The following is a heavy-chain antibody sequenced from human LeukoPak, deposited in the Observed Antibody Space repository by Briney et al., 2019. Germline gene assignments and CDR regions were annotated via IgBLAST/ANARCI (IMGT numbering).Heavy chain of an antibody. D-gene: IGHD3-22*01. J-gene: IGHJ6*03. CDR1: GFTFSSYG. CDR3: AKGGYSSGYYISSSYYMDV. CDR2: IRYDGSNK. Sequence: GGSLRLSCAASGFTFSSYGMHWVRQAPGKGLEWAAFIRYDGSNKYYADSVKGRFTISRDNSKNTLYLQMNSLRAEDTAVYYCAKGGYSSGYYISSSYYMDVWGKGTTVTISS. V-gene: IGHV3-30*02.